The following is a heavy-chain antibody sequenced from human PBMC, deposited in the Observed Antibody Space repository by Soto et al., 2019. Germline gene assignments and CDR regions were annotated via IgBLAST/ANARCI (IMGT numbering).Heavy chain of an antibody. V-gene: IGHV3-49*03. CDR1: ELTFGDYG. CDR3: ARGTNWNSIRGYVYYYYMDV. J-gene: IGHJ6*03. CDR2: IRSKSEGERT. D-gene: IGHD1-7*01. Sequence: GGSLRLSCTSSELTFGDYGMSWFRQAPGKGLEWVGFIRSKSEGERTEYAASVIGRFTVSRDDSKSSAYLQVSSLKTEDTGVYYCARGTNWNSIRGYVYYYYMDVWGKGTAVTVSS.